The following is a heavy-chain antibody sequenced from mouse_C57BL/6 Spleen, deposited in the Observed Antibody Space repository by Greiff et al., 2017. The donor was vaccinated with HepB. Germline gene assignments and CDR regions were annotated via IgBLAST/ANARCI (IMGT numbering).Heavy chain of an antibody. CDR2: ISDGGSYT. V-gene: IGHV5-4*01. CDR3: ARLTGTEDAY. J-gene: IGHJ3*01. Sequence: EVQVVESGGGLVKPGGSLKLSCAASGFTFSSYAMSWVRQTPEKRLEWVATISDGGSYTYYPDNVKGRFTISRDNAKNNLYLQMSHLKSEDTAMYYFARLTGTEDAYWGQGTLVTVSA. D-gene: IGHD4-1*01. CDR1: GFTFSSYA.